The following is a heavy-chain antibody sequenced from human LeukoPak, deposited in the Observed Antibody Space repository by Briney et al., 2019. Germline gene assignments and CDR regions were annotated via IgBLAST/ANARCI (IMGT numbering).Heavy chain of an antibody. Sequence: SETLSLTCTVSGGSISSSSYYWGWIRQPPGKGLEWIGSIYYSGSTYYNPSLKSRVTISVDTSKNQFSLKLSSVTAADTAVYYCARQGPIIAVALFDYWGQGTLVTVSS. CDR1: GGSISSSSYY. J-gene: IGHJ4*02. D-gene: IGHD6-19*01. CDR3: ARQGPIIAVALFDY. V-gene: IGHV4-39*01. CDR2: IYYSGST.